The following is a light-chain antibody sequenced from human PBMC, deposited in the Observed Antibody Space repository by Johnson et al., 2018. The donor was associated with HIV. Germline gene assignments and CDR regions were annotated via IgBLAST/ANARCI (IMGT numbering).Light chain of an antibody. V-gene: IGLV1-51*01. J-gene: IGLJ1*01. CDR2: DNN. CDR1: SSNIGNNY. CDR3: GTWDSSLSACV. Sequence: QSVLTQPPSLSAAPGQKVTISCSGSSSNIGNNYVSWYQQLPGTAPKLLIYDNNKRPSGIPDRFSGSKSGTSATLGITGLQTGDEADYYCGTWDSSLSACVVGTGTKVTVL.